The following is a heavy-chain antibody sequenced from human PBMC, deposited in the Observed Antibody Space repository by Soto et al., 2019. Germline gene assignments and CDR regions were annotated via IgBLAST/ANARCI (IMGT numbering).Heavy chain of an antibody. D-gene: IGHD4-17*01. J-gene: IGHJ4*02. CDR2: IYHSGST. CDR1: GGSISSGGYS. V-gene: IGHV4-30-2*01. Sequence: QLQLQESGSGLVKPSQTLSLTCAVSGGSISSGGYSWSWIRQPPGKGLEWIGYIYHSGSTYYNPSLKSRVTISVDRSKNQFSLKLSSVTAADTAVYYCARSTTVVTPDFDYWGQGTLVTVSS. CDR3: ARSTTVVTPDFDY.